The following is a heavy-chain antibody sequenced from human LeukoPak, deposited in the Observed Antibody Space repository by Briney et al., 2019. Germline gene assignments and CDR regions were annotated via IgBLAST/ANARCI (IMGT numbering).Heavy chain of an antibody. D-gene: IGHD1-26*01. CDR2: IYYSGST. V-gene: IGHV4-31*03. CDR3: ARWELAYDAFDI. J-gene: IGHJ3*02. CDR1: GGSISSGGYY. Sequence: SQTLSLTCTVSGGSISSGGYYWSWIRQHPGKGLEWIGYIYYSGSTYCNPSLKSRVTISVDASKNQFSLKLSAVTAADTAVYYCARWELAYDAFDIWGQGTMVTVSS.